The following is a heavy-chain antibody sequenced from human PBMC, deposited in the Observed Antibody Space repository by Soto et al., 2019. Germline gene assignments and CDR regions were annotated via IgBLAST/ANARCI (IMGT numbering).Heavy chain of an antibody. Sequence: SVKVSCKASGGTFSSYAISCVRQAPGQGLEWMGGIIPIFGTANYAQKFQGRVTITADESTSTAYMELSSLRSEDTAVYYCARDPLPAPTRLYGMDVWGQGTTVTVS. V-gene: IGHV1-69*13. D-gene: IGHD2-2*01. CDR2: IIPIFGTA. CDR3: ARDPLPAPTRLYGMDV. J-gene: IGHJ6*02. CDR1: GGTFSSYA.